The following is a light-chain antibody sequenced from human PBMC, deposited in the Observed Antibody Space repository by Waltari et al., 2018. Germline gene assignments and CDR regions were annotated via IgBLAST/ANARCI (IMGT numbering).Light chain of an antibody. CDR2: QDT. CDR3: QAWDSRTYVV. V-gene: IGLV3-1*01. CDR1: KLEDKY. Sequence: SYELTQPPSVSVSPGQTASITCSGDKLEDKYVCWYQQKPGQSPVMVIYQDTRRPSEIPGRFSGLSPGNTATLTLRGTQAVDEADYYCQAWDSRTYVVFGGGTKLTVL. J-gene: IGLJ2*01.